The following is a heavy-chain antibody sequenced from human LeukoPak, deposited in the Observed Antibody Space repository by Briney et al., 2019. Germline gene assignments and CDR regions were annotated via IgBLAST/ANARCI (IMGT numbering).Heavy chain of an antibody. CDR3: AKGGRDTGGNWFDP. CDR2: ISGGGGNT. CDR1: GFTFSNYA. Sequence: TGGSLRLSCAASGFTFSNYAMTWVRQAPGKGLEWVSGISGGGGNTYYADSVKGRFTISRDNSKKTVHLQMSSLRAEDTAVYYCAKGGRDTGGNWFDPWAREPWSPSPQ. D-gene: IGHD2-8*02. V-gene: IGHV3-23*01. J-gene: IGHJ5*02.